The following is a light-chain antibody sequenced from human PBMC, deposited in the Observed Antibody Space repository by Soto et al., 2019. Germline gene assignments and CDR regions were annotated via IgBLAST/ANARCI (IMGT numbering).Light chain of an antibody. J-gene: IGLJ1*01. V-gene: IGLV2-23*02. CDR3: CSYTHGTPF. Sequence: QSVLTQPASVSGSPGQSITISCTGTSSDVGSYNNLASWYQQHPGKAPKAMIYEVNKRPSGVSNRFSGSKSGNTASLTISGLQAYYEADYYCCSYTHGTPFFGSGTTVAVL. CDR1: SSDVGSYNNL. CDR2: EVN.